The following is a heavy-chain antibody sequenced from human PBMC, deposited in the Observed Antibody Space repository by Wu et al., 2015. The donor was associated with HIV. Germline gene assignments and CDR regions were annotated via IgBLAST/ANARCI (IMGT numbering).Heavy chain of an antibody. CDR2: IIPMFGTT. Sequence: QVQLVQSGAEVKKPGSSVKVSCTVSGGTFSTYAITWVRQAPGHGLEWMGGIIPMFGTTNYAQKFQGRLTISADDSTRTAYMELSSLKSDDTAVYYCAVLLWFGELLPQGDYWGQGTLVTVSS. CDR1: GGTFSTYA. V-gene: IGHV1-69*12. J-gene: IGHJ4*02. CDR3: AVLLWFGELLPQGDY. D-gene: IGHD3-10*01.